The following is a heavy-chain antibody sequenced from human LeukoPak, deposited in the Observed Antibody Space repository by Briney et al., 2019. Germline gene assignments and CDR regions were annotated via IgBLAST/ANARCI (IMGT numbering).Heavy chain of an antibody. J-gene: IGHJ4*02. CDR2: IWYDGSNK. V-gene: IGHV3-33*01. CDR3: ARENGHFDY. CDR1: GFTLSSYG. D-gene: IGHD2-8*01. Sequence: GRSLRLSCAASGFTLSSYGMHWVRQAPGKGLEWVAVIWYDGSNKEYADSVEGRFTISRDNSKNTLYLEMNSLRAEDTAVYYCARENGHFDYWGQGTLVTVSS.